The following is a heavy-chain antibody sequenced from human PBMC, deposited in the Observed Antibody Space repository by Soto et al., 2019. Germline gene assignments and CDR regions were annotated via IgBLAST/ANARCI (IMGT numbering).Heavy chain of an antibody. V-gene: IGHV4-4*02. CDR2: IYHSGST. CDR1: SASISSTTRYNW. CDR3: ARMVGGTLVGG. J-gene: IGHJ4*02. Sequence: QVQLQESGPGLVSPSGTLSLTCAVSSASISSTTRYNWWSWVRQPPGKGLGWIGEIYHSGSTNYNPTLKGRVTRSLDKSKNQFSLTWSSVTAADTAVYYCARMVGGTLVGGWGQGSVGTVSS. D-gene: IGHD1-26*01.